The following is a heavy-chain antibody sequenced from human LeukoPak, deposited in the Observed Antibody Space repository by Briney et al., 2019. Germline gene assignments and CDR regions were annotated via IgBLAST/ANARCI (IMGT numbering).Heavy chain of an antibody. CDR3: TTDDPVNRS. CDR1: GFTFNNAW. Sequence: GRSLRLSCAASGFTFNNAWMSWVRQAPGKGLEWVGRIKSKADGGTTDYAAPVKGRFTISRDDSKNTLYLQMNSLKTEDTAMYYCTTDDPVNRSWGQGTLVTVSS. V-gene: IGHV3-15*01. CDR2: IKSKADGGTT. J-gene: IGHJ4*02. D-gene: IGHD2/OR15-2a*01.